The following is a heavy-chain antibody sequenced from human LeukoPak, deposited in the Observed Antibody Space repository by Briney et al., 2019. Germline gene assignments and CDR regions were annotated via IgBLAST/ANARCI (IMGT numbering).Heavy chain of an antibody. V-gene: IGHV4-59*01. J-gene: IGHJ4*02. CDR1: GGSISSNY. Sequence: PSETLSLTCTVSGGSISSNYWSWIRQPPGKGLGWIGYIHYRGSTNYNPSLKSRVTISVDTSKNQFSLRLSSVTAADTAVYYCAREVGGWLNAWGQGTLVTVSS. CDR2: IHYRGST. D-gene: IGHD3-22*01. CDR3: AREVGGWLNA.